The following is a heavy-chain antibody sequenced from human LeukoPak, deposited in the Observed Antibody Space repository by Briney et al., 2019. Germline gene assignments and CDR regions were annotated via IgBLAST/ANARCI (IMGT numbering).Heavy chain of an antibody. D-gene: IGHD3-9*01. V-gene: IGHV3-23*01. CDR3: AKWGDYEVLAGYYASDY. Sequence: GASLSLSCAASGFTFSNYAMSWVRPAPGKGLEWVSAITGSGGNTYYADSVKGRFTISRDNSKNTAFLKMNSLRAEDTAVYYCAKWGDYEVLAGYYASDYWGQGTLVTVSS. CDR1: GFTFSNYA. CDR2: ITGSGGNT. J-gene: IGHJ4*02.